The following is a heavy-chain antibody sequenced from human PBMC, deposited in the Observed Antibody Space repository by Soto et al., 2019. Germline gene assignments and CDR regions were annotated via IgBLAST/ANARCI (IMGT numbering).Heavy chain of an antibody. V-gene: IGHV3-23*01. CDR3: AKDHRLQDYFFDS. CDR1: GFTFSNYA. CDR2: ISGSGGTT. Sequence: EVQLLESGGGLVQPGGSLRLSCTASGFTFSNYAMTWVRQAPGKGLEWVSGISGSGGTTYYGDSVKGRFTISRDNSKNTLYLQMSGLRAEDTALYYCAKDHRLQDYFFDSWGQGTLVTVSS. J-gene: IGHJ4*02.